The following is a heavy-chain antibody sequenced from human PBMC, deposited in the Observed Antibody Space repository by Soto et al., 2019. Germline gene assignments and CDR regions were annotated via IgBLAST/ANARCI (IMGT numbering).Heavy chain of an antibody. D-gene: IGHD3-22*01. V-gene: IGHV3-20*04. CDR3: ARNYYDSGRFGLDP. Sequence: PGGSLRLSCAASGFSFDDYGMNWVRQAPGKGLEWVSGINWNGGSTSYADSVKGRFTISRDNAKKSLYLQMNSLRVEDTALYYCARNYYDSGRFGLDPWGQGTQVTVS. CDR1: GFSFDDYG. CDR2: INWNGGST. J-gene: IGHJ5*02.